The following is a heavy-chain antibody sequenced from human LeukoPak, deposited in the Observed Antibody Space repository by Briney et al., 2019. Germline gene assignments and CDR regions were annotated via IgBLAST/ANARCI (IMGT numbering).Heavy chain of an antibody. V-gene: IGHV4-61*02. Sequence: PSETLSLTCTDSGGSLSSGTYYWNWIRQPAGKGLEWIGRIYTSGSTNYNPSLKSRVTISVDTSKNQFSLKLTSVTAADTAMYYCARDPYDTSANDAFDIWGQGTMVSVSS. D-gene: IGHD3-22*01. CDR3: ARDPYDTSANDAFDI. CDR1: GGSLSSGTYY. CDR2: IYTSGST. J-gene: IGHJ3*02.